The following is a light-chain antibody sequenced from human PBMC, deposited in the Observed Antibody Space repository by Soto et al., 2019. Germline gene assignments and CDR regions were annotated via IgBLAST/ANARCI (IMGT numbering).Light chain of an antibody. Sequence: DIVMTQSPDSLAVSLGERATINCKSSQSVLYSSNNKNYLAWYQQKPGQPPKLLIYWASTRESGVPDRFSGSGSGTDFTLTICSLQAEDVAVYYCQQYYRPWTFGQGNKVEIK. V-gene: IGKV4-1*01. CDR2: WAS. J-gene: IGKJ1*01. CDR1: QSVLYSSNNKNY. CDR3: QQYYRPWT.